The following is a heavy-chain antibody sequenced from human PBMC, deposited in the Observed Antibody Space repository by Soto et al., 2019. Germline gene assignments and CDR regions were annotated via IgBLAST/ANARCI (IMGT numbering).Heavy chain of an antibody. CDR1: GFTFSSYG. CDR2: ISYDGSNK. D-gene: IGHD3-3*01. CDR3: AKDPKSERFLEWLTSEYFQH. V-gene: IGHV3-30*18. Sequence: GGSLRLSCAASGFTFSSYGMHWVRQAPGKGLEWVAVISYDGSNKYYADSVKGRFTISRDNSKNTLYLQMNSLRAEDTAVYYFAKDPKSERFLEWLTSEYFQHWGQGTLVTVSS. J-gene: IGHJ1*01.